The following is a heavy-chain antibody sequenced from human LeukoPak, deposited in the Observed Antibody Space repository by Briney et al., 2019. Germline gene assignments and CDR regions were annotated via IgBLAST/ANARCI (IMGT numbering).Heavy chain of an antibody. CDR3: ARARYCSGGSCFTRPHFDY. CDR1: EYTFTGYY. J-gene: IGHJ4*02. CDR2: INPNSGGT. Sequence: XKVSCKASEYTFTGYYMHWVRQAPGQGLEWMGWINPNSGGTNYAQKFQGRVTMTRDTSISTAYMELSRLRSDDTAVYYCARARYCSGGSCFTRPHFDYWGQGTLVTVSS. D-gene: IGHD2-15*01. V-gene: IGHV1-2*02.